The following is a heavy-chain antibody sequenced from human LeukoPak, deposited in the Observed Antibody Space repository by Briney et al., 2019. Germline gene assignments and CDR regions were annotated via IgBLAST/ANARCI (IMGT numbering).Heavy chain of an antibody. V-gene: IGHV1-46*01. CDR1: GYTFTSYD. CDR3: ARLRITMVRGIEYYFDY. CDR2: INPSGGST. Sequence: GASVKVSCKASGYTFTSYDINWVRQATGQGLEWMGIINPSGGSTSYAQKFQGRVTMTRDTSTSTVYMELSSLRSEDTAVYYCARLRITMVRGIEYYFDYWGQGTLVTVSS. J-gene: IGHJ4*02. D-gene: IGHD3-10*01.